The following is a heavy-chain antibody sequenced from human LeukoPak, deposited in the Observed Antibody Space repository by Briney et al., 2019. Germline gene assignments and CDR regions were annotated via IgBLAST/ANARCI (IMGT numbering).Heavy chain of an antibody. D-gene: IGHD2-15*01. CDR1: GGTFSSNT. Sequence: SSVTVTCEVSGGTFSSNTVTWERLAPGQGLEWMGGIIPIFGTANHAQKFQGRVTITADESTSTAYMELSRLSSEDTAVYYCARARYCSGGSCTHGGGMDVWGQGTTVTVSS. CDR3: ARARYCSGGSCTHGGGMDV. V-gene: IGHV1-69*01. J-gene: IGHJ6*02. CDR2: IIPIFGTA.